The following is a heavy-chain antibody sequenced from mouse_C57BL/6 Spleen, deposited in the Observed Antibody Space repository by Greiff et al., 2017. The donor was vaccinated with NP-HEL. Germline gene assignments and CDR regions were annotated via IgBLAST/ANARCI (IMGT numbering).Heavy chain of an antibody. CDR3: ARDSGYDGFYAMDY. CDR1: GYSFTDYY. CDR2: INPNYGTT. J-gene: IGHJ4*01. V-gene: IGHV1-39*01. D-gene: IGHD2-2*01. Sequence: VQLKESGPELVKPGASVKISCKASGYSFTDYYMNWVKQSTGKSLEWIGVINPNYGTTSYNQKFKGKATLTVDQSSSTAYMQLNSLTSEDSAVYYCARDSGYDGFYAMDYWGQGTSVTVSS.